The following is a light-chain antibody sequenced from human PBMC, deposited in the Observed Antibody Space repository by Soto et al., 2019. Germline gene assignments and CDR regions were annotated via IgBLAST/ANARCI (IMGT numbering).Light chain of an antibody. Sequence: EIVLTQSPATLSLSPGERATLSCRASQSVSSYLAWYQQKPGQAPRLLIYDASNRATSIPARFSGSGSGTDFTLTISSLEPEEFAVYYCQQRSNWTFGGGTKVEIK. V-gene: IGKV3-11*01. J-gene: IGKJ4*01. CDR1: QSVSSY. CDR3: QQRSNWT. CDR2: DAS.